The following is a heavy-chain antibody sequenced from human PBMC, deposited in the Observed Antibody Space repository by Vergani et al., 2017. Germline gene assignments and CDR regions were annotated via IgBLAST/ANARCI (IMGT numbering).Heavy chain of an antibody. CDR1: GFTFNSYG. V-gene: IGHV3-33*01. CDR2: IWYDGSNT. Sequence: QVQLVESGGGVVQPGRSLRLSCAASGFTFNSYGMHWVRQAPGKGLEWVAVIWYDGSNTYYTDSVKGRFTISRDNSKNTLYLQMNSLRAEDTAVYYCARDLNGPFDYWGQGTLVTVSS. CDR3: ARDLNGPFDY. D-gene: IGHD2-8*01. J-gene: IGHJ4*02.